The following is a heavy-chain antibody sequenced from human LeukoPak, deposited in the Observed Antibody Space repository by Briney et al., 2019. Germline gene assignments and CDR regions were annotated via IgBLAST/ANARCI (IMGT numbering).Heavy chain of an antibody. CDR1: GFTFSNNW. D-gene: IGHD6-13*01. J-gene: IGHJ3*02. V-gene: IGHV3-74*01. CDR3: AQVRVTSSRNVFNM. Sequence: GGSLRLSCAASGFTFSNNWMHWVRQAPGKGLVWVSRINGDGSITDYADAVKSRFTISRDNAKNTLYLQMNSLRAEDTAVYYCAQVRVTSSRNVFNMWGQGTMVTVSS. CDR2: INGDGSIT.